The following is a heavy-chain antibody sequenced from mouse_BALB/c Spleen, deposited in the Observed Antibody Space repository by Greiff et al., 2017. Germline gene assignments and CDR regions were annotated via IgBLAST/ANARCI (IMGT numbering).Heavy chain of an antibody. J-gene: IGHJ3*01. CDR1: GYTFTSYY. Sequence: QVQLQQSGPELVKPGASVRISCKASGYTFTSYYIHWVKQRPGQGLEWIGWIYPGNVNTKYNEKFKGKATLTADKSSSTAYMQLSSLTSEDSAVYFCARGGTREASWFAYWGQGTLVTVSA. CDR3: ARGGTREASWFAY. CDR2: IYPGNVNT. V-gene: IGHV1S56*01. D-gene: IGHD2-14*01.